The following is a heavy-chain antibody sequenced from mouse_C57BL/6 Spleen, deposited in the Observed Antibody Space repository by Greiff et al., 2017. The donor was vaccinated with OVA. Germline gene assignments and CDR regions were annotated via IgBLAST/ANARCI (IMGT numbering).Heavy chain of an antibody. V-gene: IGHV1-85*01. CDR2: IYPRDGST. D-gene: IGHD6-2*01. Sequence: QVQLQQSGPELVKPGASVKLSCKASGYTFTSYDINWVKQRPGQGLEWIGWIYPRDGSTKYTEKFTGKATLTVDTSSSTAYMELHSLTSEDSAVYCCARGVSWYFDVWGTGTTVTVSS. CDR1: GYTFTSYD. CDR3: ARGVSWYFDV. J-gene: IGHJ1*03.